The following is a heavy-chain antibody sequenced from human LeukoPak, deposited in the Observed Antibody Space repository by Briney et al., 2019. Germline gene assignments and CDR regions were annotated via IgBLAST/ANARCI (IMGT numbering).Heavy chain of an antibody. D-gene: IGHD4-23*01. CDR3: ARATTVVTSRWFDP. J-gene: IGHJ5*02. V-gene: IGHV5-51*01. CDR2: IYLGDSDA. CDR1: GYTFTSYW. Sequence: GESLKISCKGSGYTFTSYWIGWVRQMPGKGLEWMGIIYLGDSDARYSPSFQGQVTISADKSINTAYLQWSSLRASDTAMYYCARATTVVTSRWFDPWGQGTLVTVSS.